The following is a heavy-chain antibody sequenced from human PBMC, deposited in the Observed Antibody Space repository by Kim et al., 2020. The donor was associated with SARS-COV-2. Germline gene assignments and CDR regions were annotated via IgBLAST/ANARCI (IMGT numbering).Heavy chain of an antibody. V-gene: IGHV3-23*01. CDR3: AKVGENMAAPEYFDF. D-gene: IGHD6-13*01. J-gene: IGHJ4*02. Sequence: DSVKGRFTISRDNSKNTLYLQMNSLTAEDTATFYCAKVGENMAAPEYFDFWGQGTLVTVSS.